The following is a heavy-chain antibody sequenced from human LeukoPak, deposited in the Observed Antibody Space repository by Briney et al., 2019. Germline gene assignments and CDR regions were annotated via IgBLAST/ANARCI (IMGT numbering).Heavy chain of an antibody. V-gene: IGHV6-1*01. CDR3: ARDVGTTGWHTFDY. J-gene: IGHJ4*02. D-gene: IGHD3-9*01. CDR1: GDSVSSNSAA. Sequence: SQTLSLTCDISGDSVSSNSAAWNWIRQSPSRGLEWLGRTYYRSKWYNDYAESLISRITISPVTSKNQFSLQLYSVTPEDTAVYYCARDVGTTGWHTFDYWGQGTLVTVSS. CDR2: TYYRSKWYN.